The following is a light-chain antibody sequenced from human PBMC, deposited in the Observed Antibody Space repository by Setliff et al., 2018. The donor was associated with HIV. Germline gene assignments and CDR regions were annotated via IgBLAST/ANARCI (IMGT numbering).Light chain of an antibody. V-gene: IGLV2-14*01. J-gene: IGLJ1*01. CDR2: EVS. CDR1: SSDVGGYKY. Sequence: QSALTQPASVSGSPGQSITISCTGTSSDVGGYKYVSWYQQHPGKAPKLMIYEVSNRPSGVSNRFSGSKSGNTASLTISGLQVEDGSDYYCSSYTSSSTWVFGTGTKVTV. CDR3: SSYTSSSTWV.